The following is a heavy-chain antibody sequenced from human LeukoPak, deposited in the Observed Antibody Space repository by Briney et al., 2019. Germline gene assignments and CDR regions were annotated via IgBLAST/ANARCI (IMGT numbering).Heavy chain of an antibody. CDR3: VKGLSPGNSNWGGIDY. CDR1: GFTFNSYA. J-gene: IGHJ4*02. V-gene: IGHV3-23*01. CDR2: ISSSGGST. Sequence: GGSLRLSCAASGFTFNSYATSWVRQAPGKGLERVSSISSSGGSTYYADFVKGRFTISRDNSKNMLYLQMNSLRAEDTAIYYCVKGLSPGNSNWGGIDYWGQGTLVTVSS. D-gene: IGHD7-27*01.